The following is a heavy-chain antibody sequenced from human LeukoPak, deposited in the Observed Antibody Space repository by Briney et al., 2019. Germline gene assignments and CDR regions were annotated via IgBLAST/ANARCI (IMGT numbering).Heavy chain of an antibody. CDR3: ARARGYSYGRIDY. J-gene: IGHJ4*02. D-gene: IGHD5-18*01. CDR2: INHSGST. V-gene: IGHV4-34*01. CDR1: GGSFSGYY. Sequence: SETLSLTCAVYGGSFSGYYWSWIRQPPGKGLEWIGEINHSGSTNYNPSLKSRVTISVDTSKNQFSLKLSSVTAADTAVYYCARARGYSYGRIDYWGQGTLVTVSP.